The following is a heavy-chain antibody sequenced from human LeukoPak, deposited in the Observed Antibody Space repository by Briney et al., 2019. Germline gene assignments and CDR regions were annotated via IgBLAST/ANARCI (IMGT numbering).Heavy chain of an antibody. CDR2: IYSGGGT. J-gene: IGHJ3*02. D-gene: IGHD5-12*01. CDR1: GFTVSSNH. Sequence: GGSLRLSCAASGFTVSSNHMNWVRQAPGKGLEWVSVIYSGGGTYYADSVKGRFTISRDNSKNTLYLQMNSLRAEDTAVYYCARDIGGYDFSAFDIWGQGTMVTVSS. CDR3: ARDIGGYDFSAFDI. V-gene: IGHV3-53*01.